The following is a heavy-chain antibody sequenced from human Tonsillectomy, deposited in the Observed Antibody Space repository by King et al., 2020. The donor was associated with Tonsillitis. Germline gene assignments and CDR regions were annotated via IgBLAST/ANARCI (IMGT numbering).Heavy chain of an antibody. V-gene: IGHV2-26*01. CDR2: IFSNDEK. CDR1: GFSLSNARMG. CDR3: ARGRLDYDSSGYPTYYFDY. Sequence: VTLKESGPVLVKPTETLTLTCTVSGFSLSNARMGVSWIRQPPGQALEWLAHIFSNDEKLYSTSLKSRLTISKDTSKSQVVLTMTNMDPVDTATYYCARGRLDYDSSGYPTYYFDYWGQGTLVTVSS. D-gene: IGHD3-22*01. J-gene: IGHJ4*02.